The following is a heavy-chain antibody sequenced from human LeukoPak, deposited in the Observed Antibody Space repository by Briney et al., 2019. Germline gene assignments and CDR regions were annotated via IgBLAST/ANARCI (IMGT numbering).Heavy chain of an antibody. Sequence: GGSLRLSCVGSGFTFSNYWMSWVRQAPGKGLAWVATIRYDGSQTYYVDSVKGRFTISRDDAKNSLFLQMSSLRVDDTAVYYCARLKDGVTMFDYWGQGTLVTVSS. CDR2: IRYDGSQT. V-gene: IGHV3-7*01. CDR1: GFTFSNYW. J-gene: IGHJ4*02. CDR3: ARLKDGVTMFDY. D-gene: IGHD3-10*01.